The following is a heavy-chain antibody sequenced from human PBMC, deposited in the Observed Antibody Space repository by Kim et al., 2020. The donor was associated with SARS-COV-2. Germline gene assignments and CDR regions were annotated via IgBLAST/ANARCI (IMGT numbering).Heavy chain of an antibody. J-gene: IGHJ5*02. V-gene: IGHV7-4-1*02. Sequence: ASVKVSCKASGYTFTSYAMNWVRQAPGQGLEWMGWINTNTGNPTYAQGFTGRFVFSLDTSVSTAYLQISSLKAEDTAVYYCARGGGRDEFNCFDPWGQGTLVTVSS. CDR1: GYTFTSYA. CDR3: ARGGGRDEFNCFDP. CDR2: INTNTGNP. D-gene: IGHD2-21*02.